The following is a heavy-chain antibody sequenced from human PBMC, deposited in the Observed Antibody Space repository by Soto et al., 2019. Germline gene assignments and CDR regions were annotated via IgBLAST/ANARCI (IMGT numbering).Heavy chain of an antibody. CDR3: ATSPVTTIQLLYYFDY. V-gene: IGHV3-30*03. Sequence: QVQLVESGGGVVQPGRSLRLSCAASGFTFSSYGMHWVRQAPGKGLEWVAVISNDGSNKDYADSVKGRFTISRDNSKNTLYLQMNSLRAEDTAVYYCATSPVTTIQLLYYFDYWGQGTLVTVSS. CDR1: GFTFSSYG. D-gene: IGHD4-17*01. CDR2: ISNDGSNK. J-gene: IGHJ4*02.